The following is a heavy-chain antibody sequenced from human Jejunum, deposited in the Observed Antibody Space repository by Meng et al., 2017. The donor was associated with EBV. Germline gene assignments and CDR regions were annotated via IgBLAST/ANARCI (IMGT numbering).Heavy chain of an antibody. CDR2: IDHSGST. D-gene: IGHD2/OR15-2a*01. J-gene: IGHJ4*02. CDR3: ARDSQYLARGYFDN. V-gene: IGHV4-4*02. CDR1: GGSINSKNW. Sequence: QVQLQESGPGLVQPSGTLSLTCTVSGGSINSKNWWHWVRQAPGKGLEWIGEIDHSGSTHYNPSLKSRVTISLGTSMNQFSLELTSPTAADTAVYYCARDSQYLARGYFDNWGQGTLVTVSS.